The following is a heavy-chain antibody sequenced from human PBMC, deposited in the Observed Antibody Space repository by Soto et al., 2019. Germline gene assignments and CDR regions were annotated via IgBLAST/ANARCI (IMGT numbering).Heavy chain of an antibody. CDR2: ISGSGGST. D-gene: IGHD6-19*01. Sequence: EVQLLESGGGLVQPGGSLRLSCAAPGFTFSSYAMSWVRQAPGKGLEWVSGISGSGGSTYYADSVKGRFTISRDNSKNSLYLQMNSLRAEDTEVYYCVGWYYFDYWGQGTLVTVSS. CDR3: VGWYYFDY. V-gene: IGHV3-23*01. J-gene: IGHJ4*02. CDR1: GFTFSSYA.